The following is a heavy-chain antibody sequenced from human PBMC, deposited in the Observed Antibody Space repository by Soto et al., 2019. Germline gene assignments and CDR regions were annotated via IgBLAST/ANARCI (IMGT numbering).Heavy chain of an antibody. J-gene: IGHJ4*02. CDR1: GGSISSYY. V-gene: IGHV4-59*01. D-gene: IGHD2-15*01. Sequence: SETLSLTCTVSGGSISSYYWSWIRQPPGKGLEWIGYIYYSGSTNYNPSLKSRVTISVDTSKNQFSLKLSSVTAADTAVYYCARVQLFPSYFDYWGQGTLVTVSS. CDR3: ARVQLFPSYFDY. CDR2: IYYSGST.